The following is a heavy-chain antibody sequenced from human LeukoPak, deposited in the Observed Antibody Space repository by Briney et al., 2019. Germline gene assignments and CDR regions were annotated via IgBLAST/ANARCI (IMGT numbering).Heavy chain of an antibody. CDR2: IKQDGSEK. CDR1: GFTFSSYW. V-gene: IGHV3-7*01. CDR3: ARTYYDFWSLYSSYFDY. Sequence: GGSLRLSCAASGFTFSSYWMSWVRQAPGKGLEWVANIKQDGSEKYYVDSVQGRFTISRDNAKNSLYLQMNSLRAENTAVYYCARTYYDFWSLYSSYFDYWGQGTLVTVSS. J-gene: IGHJ4*02. D-gene: IGHD3-3*01.